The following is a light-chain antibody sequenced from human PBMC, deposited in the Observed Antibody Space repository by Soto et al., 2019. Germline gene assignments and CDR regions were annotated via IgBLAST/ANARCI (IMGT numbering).Light chain of an antibody. CDR1: QSISSW. V-gene: IGKV1-5*03. CDR3: QYYNNYCWT. J-gene: IGKJ1*01. Sequence: DIQLTQSPSTLSASVGDRVTITCRASQSISSWLAWYQQKPGKAPKFLIYKTSNLESGVPSRFSGSGSGTEFTLTISSLQPDDFATYYCQYYNNYCWTFGQGPKVELK. CDR2: KTS.